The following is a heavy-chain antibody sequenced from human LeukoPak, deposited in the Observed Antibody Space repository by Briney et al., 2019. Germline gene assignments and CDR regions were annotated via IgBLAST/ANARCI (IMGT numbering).Heavy chain of an antibody. CDR1: GYTFTSYG. V-gene: IGHV1-18*01. CDR2: ISPYNGNT. CDR3: ARESRFGGYDSSGYYPSDY. D-gene: IGHD3-22*01. Sequence: ASGKVSCKASGYTFTSYGISWVRQAPGQGLEWMGWISPYNGNTNYAQKLQGRVTMTTDTSTSTAYMELRSLRSDDTAVYYCARESRFGGYDSSGYYPSDYWGQGTLVTVSS. J-gene: IGHJ4*02.